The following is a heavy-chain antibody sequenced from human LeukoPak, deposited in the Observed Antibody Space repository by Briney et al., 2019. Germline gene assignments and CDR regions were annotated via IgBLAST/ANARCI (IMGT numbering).Heavy chain of an antibody. V-gene: IGHV4-38-2*01. J-gene: IGHJ4*02. D-gene: IGHD2-21*01. CDR2: IYHSGIT. CDR3: TRFSTASSRPAYY. Sequence: PSETLSLTCAVSGYSISTGYYWGWIRQSPGKGLDWIGNIYHSGITYSNPSLPGRASLSVDTSKNQFSLNLNSVTAADTAVYCCTRFSTASSRPAYYWGQGTLVIVSS. CDR1: GYSISTGYY.